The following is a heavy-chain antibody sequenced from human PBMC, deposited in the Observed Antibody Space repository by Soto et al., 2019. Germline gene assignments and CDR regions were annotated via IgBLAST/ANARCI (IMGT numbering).Heavy chain of an antibody. CDR2: ISAYNGNT. D-gene: IGHD2-15*01. J-gene: IGHJ6*02. CDR3: ARVDIVVVVAATDFYGMDV. Sequence: ASVKVSCKASGYTFTSYGISWVRQAPGQGLEWMGWISAYNGNTNYAQKLQGRVTMTTDTSTSTAYMELRSLRSDDTAVYYCARVDIVVVVAATDFYGMDVWGQGTTVTVYS. V-gene: IGHV1-18*01. CDR1: GYTFTSYG.